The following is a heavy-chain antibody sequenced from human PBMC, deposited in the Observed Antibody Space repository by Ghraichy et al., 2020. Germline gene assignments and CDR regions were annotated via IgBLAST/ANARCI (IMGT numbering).Heavy chain of an antibody. CDR3: ARDHHIVATIPNWGYDY. Sequence: GGSLRLSCAASGFTFSDYYMSWIRQAPGKGLEWVSYISSSGSTIYYADSVKGRFTISRDNAKNSLYLQMNSLRAEDTAVYYCARDHHIVATIPNWGYDYWGQGTLVTVSS. J-gene: IGHJ4*02. CDR2: ISSSGSTI. V-gene: IGHV3-11*01. CDR1: GFTFSDYY. D-gene: IGHD5-12*01.